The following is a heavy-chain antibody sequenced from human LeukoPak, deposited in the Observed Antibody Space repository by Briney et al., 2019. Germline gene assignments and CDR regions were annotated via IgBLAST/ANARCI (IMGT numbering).Heavy chain of an antibody. CDR2: INHSGST. J-gene: IGHJ4*02. CDR1: GGSFSGYH. Sequence: ETLSLTCAVSGGSFSGYHWTWIRQPPGKGLEWIGEINHSGSTNYNPSLKSRVTISIDTSKNQFSLILSSVTAADTAVYYCARGLSDIYWGQGTLVTVSS. CDR3: ARGLSDIY. V-gene: IGHV4-34*01.